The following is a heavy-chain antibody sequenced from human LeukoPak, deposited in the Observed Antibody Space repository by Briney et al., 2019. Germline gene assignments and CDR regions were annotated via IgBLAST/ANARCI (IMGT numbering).Heavy chain of an antibody. D-gene: IGHD3-22*01. J-gene: IGHJ5*02. CDR1: GGSISSSSYY. V-gene: IGHV4-39*01. CDR3: ARAYDSSGCTDPPSNWFDP. CDR2: IYYSGST. Sequence: SETLSLTCTVSGGSISSSSYYWGWIRQPPGKGLEWIGSIYYSGSTYYNPSLKSRVTISVDTSKNQFSLKLSSVTAADTAVYYCARAYDSSGCTDPPSNWFDPWGQGTLVTVSS.